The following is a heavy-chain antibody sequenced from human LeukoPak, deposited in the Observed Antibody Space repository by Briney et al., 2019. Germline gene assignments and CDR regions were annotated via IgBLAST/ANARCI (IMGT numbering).Heavy chain of an antibody. CDR2: INHSGST. Sequence: SETLSLTCTVSGGSISSYYWSWIRQPPGKGLEWIGEINHSGSTNYNPSLKSRVTISVDTSKNQFSLKLSSVTAADTAVYYCARHSTFFGVVIIRGRVRGPFDYWGQGTLVTVSS. D-gene: IGHD3-3*01. J-gene: IGHJ4*02. CDR1: GGSISSYY. CDR3: ARHSTFFGVVIIRGRVRGPFDY. V-gene: IGHV4-34*01.